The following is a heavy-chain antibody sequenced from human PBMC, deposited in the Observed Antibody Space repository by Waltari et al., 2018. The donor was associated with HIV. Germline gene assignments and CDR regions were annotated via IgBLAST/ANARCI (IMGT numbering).Heavy chain of an antibody. V-gene: IGHV4-38-2*02. J-gene: IGHJ6*02. CDR1: GYSISSYYY. D-gene: IGHD4-4*01. CDR2: ISHSGST. CDR3: ARDNSNYFSYYYGMDV. Sequence: QVQLQESGPGLVKPSETLSLTCAVSGYSISSYYYWGWIRQPPGKGLEGIGSISHSGSTYYNPSLKRQVIIALDTSKNQFSLKLTSVTAADTAVYYCARDNSNYFSYYYGMDVWGQGTTVTVSS.